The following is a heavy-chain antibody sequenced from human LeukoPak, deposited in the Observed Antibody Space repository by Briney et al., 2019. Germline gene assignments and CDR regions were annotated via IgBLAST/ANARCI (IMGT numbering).Heavy chain of an antibody. Sequence: SQTLSLTCAISGDSVSSNSTAWNWIRQSPPRGLEWLGRTYYRSKWYNDYAVSVKSRITINPDTFKNQFSLQLNSVTPEDTAVYYCARGGGAFDIWGQGTMVTVSS. V-gene: IGHV6-1*01. CDR2: TYYRSKWYN. D-gene: IGHD1-26*01. CDR1: GDSVSSNSTA. CDR3: ARGGGAFDI. J-gene: IGHJ3*02.